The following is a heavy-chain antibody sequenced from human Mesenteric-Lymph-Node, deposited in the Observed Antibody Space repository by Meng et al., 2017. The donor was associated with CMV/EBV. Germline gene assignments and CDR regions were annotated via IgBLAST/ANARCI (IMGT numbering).Heavy chain of an antibody. J-gene: IGHJ6*02. D-gene: IGHD6-13*01. CDR3: ARLAAAAFPYYDYGMDV. Sequence: SETLSLTCAVYGGSFSGYYWSWIRQLPGKGLEWIGEINHSGSTNHNPSLKSRVTISVDTSKNQFSLKLSSETAADTAVYYCARLAAAAFPYYDYGMDVWGQGTTVTVSS. CDR1: GGSFSGYY. CDR2: INHSGST. V-gene: IGHV4-34*01.